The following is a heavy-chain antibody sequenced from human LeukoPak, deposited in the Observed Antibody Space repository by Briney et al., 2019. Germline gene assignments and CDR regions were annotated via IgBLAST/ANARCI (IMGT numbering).Heavy chain of an antibody. CDR1: DASIASFF. CDR3: ARQHISSSYYGLDC. J-gene: IGHJ4*02. V-gene: IGHV4-4*07. Sequence: SETLSLTCTVSDASIASFFWHWIRHPAGKGLEWIGRVSSSGTTNYNPSLRSRVTMSVDTSKNQFSLNLNSVTAADTAVYYCARQHISSSYYGLDCWGQGTLVTVSS. CDR2: VSSSGTT. D-gene: IGHD6-13*01.